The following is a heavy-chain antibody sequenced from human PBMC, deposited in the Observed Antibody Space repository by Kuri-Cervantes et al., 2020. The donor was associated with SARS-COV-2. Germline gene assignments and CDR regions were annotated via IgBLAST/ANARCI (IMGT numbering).Heavy chain of an antibody. D-gene: IGHD3-10*01. Sequence: ASVKVSCKVSGYTLTELSMHWVRQAPGKGLEWMGGIEPEEGETIYAQEFEGRVTMTEDTSTETTYMELSSLRSEDTAVYYCARDLAGSGSYYALYYYYYGMDVWGQGTTVTVSS. CDR1: GYTLTELS. CDR3: ARDLAGSGSYYALYYYYYGMDV. CDR2: IEPEEGET. V-gene: IGHV1-24*01. J-gene: IGHJ6*02.